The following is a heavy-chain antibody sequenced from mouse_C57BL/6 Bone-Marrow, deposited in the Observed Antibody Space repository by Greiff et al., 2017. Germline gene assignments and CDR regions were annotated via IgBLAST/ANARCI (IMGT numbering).Heavy chain of an antibody. Sequence: DVKLQESGAELVRPGASVTLSCTASGFNIKDDYMHWVKQRPEQGLEWIGWIDPENGDTEYASKFQGQATITADTSSNTAYLQLSSLTSEDTAVYYCTTHYYGSSCVYFDYWGQGTTLTVSS. J-gene: IGHJ2*01. CDR3: TTHYYGSSCVYFDY. V-gene: IGHV14-4*01. D-gene: IGHD1-1*01. CDR1: GFNIKDDY. CDR2: IDPENGDT.